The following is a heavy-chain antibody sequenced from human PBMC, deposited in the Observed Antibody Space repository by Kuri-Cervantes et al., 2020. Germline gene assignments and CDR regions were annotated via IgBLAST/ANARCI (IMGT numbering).Heavy chain of an antibody. Sequence: GSLRLSCTVSGGSISSGDYYWSWIRQPPGKGLEWIGYIYYSGSTNYNPSLKSRVTISVDTSKNQFSLKLSSVTAADTAVYYCASGLSDFWSGYYSYYYMDVWGKGTTVTVSS. CDR1: GGSISSGDYY. CDR3: ASGLSDFWSGYYSYYYMDV. V-gene: IGHV4-61*08. D-gene: IGHD3-3*01. J-gene: IGHJ6*03. CDR2: IYYSGST.